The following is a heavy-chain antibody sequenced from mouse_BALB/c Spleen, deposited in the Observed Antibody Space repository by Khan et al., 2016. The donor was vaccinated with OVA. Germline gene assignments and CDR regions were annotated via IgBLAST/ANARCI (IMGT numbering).Heavy chain of an antibody. CDR3: ARDGAYYRNDGWFAY. J-gene: IGHJ3*01. D-gene: IGHD2-14*01. CDR1: GYTFTSYT. V-gene: IGHV1-4*01. Sequence: QVQLQQSGAELARPGASVKMSCKASGYTFTSYTIHWIKQRPGQGLEWIGYINPSSGYTNYNQKFKDKATLTADTSSTTAYMQLSSLTSVDSAVYYCARDGAYYRNDGWFAYWGQGTLVTVSA. CDR2: INPSSGYT.